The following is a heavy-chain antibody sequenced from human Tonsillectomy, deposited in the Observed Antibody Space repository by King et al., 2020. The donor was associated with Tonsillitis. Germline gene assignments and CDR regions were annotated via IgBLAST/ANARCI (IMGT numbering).Heavy chain of an antibody. V-gene: IGHV5-51*01. CDR2: IYPADSET. J-gene: IGHJ1*01. Sequence: QLVQSGAEVKKPGESLKISCKGSGYRFTSNWIGWVRQMPGKGLEWMGIIYPADSETRYSPSFQGQVTIAADKSISTAYLQGSSLKASDTAMYFCARSPFYYDPYFQNWGQGTLVTVSS. D-gene: IGHD3-22*01. CDR3: ARSPFYYDPYFQN. CDR1: GYRFTSNW.